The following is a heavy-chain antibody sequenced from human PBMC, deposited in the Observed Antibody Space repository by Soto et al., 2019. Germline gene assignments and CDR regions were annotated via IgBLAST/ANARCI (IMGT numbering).Heavy chain of an antibody. Sequence: GXSVEVSFKASGYTFTSYDINWVRQATGQGLEWMGWMNPNSGNTGYAQKFQGRVTMTRNTSISTAYMELSSLRSEDTAVYYCAREAGGGWGMDVWGQGTKVTVYS. V-gene: IGHV1-8*01. D-gene: IGHD6-19*01. CDR2: MNPNSGNT. CDR3: AREAGGGWGMDV. CDR1: GYTFTSYD. J-gene: IGHJ6*02.